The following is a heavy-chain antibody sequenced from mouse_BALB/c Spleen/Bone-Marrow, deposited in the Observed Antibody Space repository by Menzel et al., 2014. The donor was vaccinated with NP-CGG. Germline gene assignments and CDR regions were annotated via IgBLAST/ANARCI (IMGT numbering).Heavy chain of an antibody. D-gene: IGHD1-1*01. V-gene: IGHV1-7*01. CDR1: GYTFTSYW. CDR3: ARQITTVDYAMDY. J-gene: IGHJ4*01. Sequence: QVQLQQSGAELAKPGASVKMSCKASGYTFTSYWMHWVKQWPGQGLEWIGYINPSTGYTEYNQKFKDKATLTADKSSSTAYMQLSSLTSEDSAVYYCARQITTVDYAMDYWGQGTSVTVSS. CDR2: INPSTGYT.